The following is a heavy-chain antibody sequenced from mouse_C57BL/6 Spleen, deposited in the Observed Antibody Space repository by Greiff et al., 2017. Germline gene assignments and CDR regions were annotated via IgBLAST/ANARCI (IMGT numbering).Heavy chain of an antibody. D-gene: IGHD1-1*01. CDR1: GYTFTDYY. CDR2: INPNNGGT. CDR3: AYYGSRTSAMDY. Sequence: EVQLQQSGPELVKPGASVKISCKASGYTFTDYYMNWVKQSHGKSLEWIGDINPNNGGTSYNQKFKGKATLTVDKSSSTAYMELRSLTSEDSAVYYCAYYGSRTSAMDYWGQGTSVTVSS. V-gene: IGHV1-26*01. J-gene: IGHJ4*01.